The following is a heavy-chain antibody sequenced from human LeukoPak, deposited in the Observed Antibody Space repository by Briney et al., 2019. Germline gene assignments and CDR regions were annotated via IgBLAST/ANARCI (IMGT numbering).Heavy chain of an antibody. J-gene: IGHJ4*02. CDR2: INHSGST. CDR3: ARSSASSD. Sequence: PGGSLRLSCAASGFTFSSYSMNWVRQPPGKGLEWIGEINHSGSTNYNPSLKSRVTISVDTSKNQFSLKLSSVTAADTAVYYCARSSASSDWGQGTLVTVSS. V-gene: IGHV4-34*01. CDR1: GFTFSSYS.